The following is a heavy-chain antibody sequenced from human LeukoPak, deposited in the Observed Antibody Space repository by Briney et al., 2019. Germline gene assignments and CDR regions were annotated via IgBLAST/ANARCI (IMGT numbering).Heavy chain of an antibody. J-gene: IGHJ5*02. CDR3: ARLAAAGNWFDP. V-gene: IGHV4-38-2*02. Sequence: KPSETLSLTCTVSGYSISSGYYWGWIRQPPGKGLEWIGIIYHSGSTYYNPSLKSRVTISVDTSKNQFSLKLSSVTAADTAVYYCARLAAAGNWFDPWGQGTLVTVSS. CDR2: IYHSGST. D-gene: IGHD6-13*01. CDR1: GYSISSGYY.